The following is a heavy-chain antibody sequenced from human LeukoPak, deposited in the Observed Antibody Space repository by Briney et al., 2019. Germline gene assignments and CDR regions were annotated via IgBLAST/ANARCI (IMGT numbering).Heavy chain of an antibody. CDR3: AKDRYYDSSGPIDY. J-gene: IGHJ4*02. Sequence: PGGSLRLSCAASGFTFSSYSMNWVRQAPGKGLEWVSYISSSSSTIYYADSVKGRFTISRDNAKNSLYLQMNSLRAEDTAVYYCAKDRYYDSSGPIDYWGQGTLVTVSS. V-gene: IGHV3-48*01. CDR2: ISSSSSTI. CDR1: GFTFSSYS. D-gene: IGHD3-22*01.